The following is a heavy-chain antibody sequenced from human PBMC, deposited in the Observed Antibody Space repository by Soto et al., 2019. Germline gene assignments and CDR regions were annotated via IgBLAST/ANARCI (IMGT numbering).Heavy chain of an antibody. D-gene: IGHD5-12*01. V-gene: IGHV4-39*01. Sequence: PXXTLSLTCTVSGGSISSSSYYWGSIRQPPGKGLEWIGSIYYSGSTYYNPSLKSRVTISVDTSKNQFSLKLSPVTAADTAVYYCARRVGIYGGYWWGQGTLVTVSS. J-gene: IGHJ4*02. CDR2: IYYSGST. CDR3: ARRVGIYGGYW. CDR1: GGSISSSSYY.